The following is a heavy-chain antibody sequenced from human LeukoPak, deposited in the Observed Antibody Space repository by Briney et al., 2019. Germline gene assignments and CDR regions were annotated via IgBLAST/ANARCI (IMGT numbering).Heavy chain of an antibody. CDR2: ISGSGGST. CDR3: AKDLWFGEPTGRVDY. J-gene: IGHJ4*02. CDR1: GFIFSSYA. Sequence: GGSLRLSCAASGFIFSSYAFNWVRQAPGKGLEWVSAISGSGGSTYYADSVKGRFTISRDNSKNTLYLQMNSLRAEDTAVYYCAKDLWFGEPTGRVDYWGQGTLVTVSS. V-gene: IGHV3-23*01. D-gene: IGHD3-10*01.